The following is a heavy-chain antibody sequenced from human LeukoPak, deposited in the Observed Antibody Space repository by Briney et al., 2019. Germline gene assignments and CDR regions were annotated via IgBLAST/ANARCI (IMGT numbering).Heavy chain of an antibody. V-gene: IGHV3-30-3*01. CDR3: ARAGDTAMIYYFDY. D-gene: IGHD5-18*01. Sequence: GGSLRLSCAASGFTFSSYAMHWVRQAPGKGLEWVAVISYDGSNKYYADSVEGRFTISRDNSKNTLYLQMNSLRAEDTAVYYCARAGDTAMIYYFDYWGQGTLVTVSS. CDR2: ISYDGSNK. CDR1: GFTFSSYA. J-gene: IGHJ4*02.